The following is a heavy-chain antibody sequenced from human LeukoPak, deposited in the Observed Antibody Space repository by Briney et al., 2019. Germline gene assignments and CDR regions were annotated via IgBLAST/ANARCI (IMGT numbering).Heavy chain of an antibody. J-gene: IGHJ5*02. D-gene: IGHD6-13*01. CDR3: AGDTHSRSWYDH. Sequence: GGSLRLSCVASGFTFSSYWMTWVRQAPGKGLEWVANIKEDGSEKYYVDSVKGRFTISRDIANNILYLQMNSLRAEDTAVYYCAGDTHSRSWYDHWGQGTLVTVSS. V-gene: IGHV3-7*01. CDR2: IKEDGSEK. CDR1: GFTFSSYW.